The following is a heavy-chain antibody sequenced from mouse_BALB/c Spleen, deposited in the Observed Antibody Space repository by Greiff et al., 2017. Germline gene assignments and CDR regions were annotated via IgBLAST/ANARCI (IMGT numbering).Heavy chain of an antibody. D-gene: IGHD2-4*01. J-gene: IGHJ3*01. Sequence: EVQLVESGGGLVKPGGSLKLSCAASGFTFSSYGMSWVRQTPDKRLEWVATISSGGSYTYYPDSVKGRFTISRDNAKNTLYLQMSSLKSEDTAMYYGARRNYDYDEGTWFAYWGQGTLVTVSA. V-gene: IGHV5-6*01. CDR2: ISSGGSYT. CDR3: ARRNYDYDEGTWFAY. CDR1: GFTFSSYG.